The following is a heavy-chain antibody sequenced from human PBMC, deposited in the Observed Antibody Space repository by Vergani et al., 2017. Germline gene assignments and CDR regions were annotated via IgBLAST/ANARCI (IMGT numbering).Heavy chain of an antibody. CDR3: ARDVLPWDGHYFEY. CDR1: GFTFSSYG. V-gene: IGHV3-23*01. CDR2: ISGSGGRA. D-gene: IGHD1-26*01. Sequence: ELQLMESGGGVVQPGGSLRLSCAASGFTFSSYGMYWVRQAPGKGLEWVSVISGSGGRAKYADSLKGRFTVSRDNSKKTLYLQLNRVRAEDTAVYYCARDVLPWDGHYFEYWGQGTLVTVSS. J-gene: IGHJ4*02.